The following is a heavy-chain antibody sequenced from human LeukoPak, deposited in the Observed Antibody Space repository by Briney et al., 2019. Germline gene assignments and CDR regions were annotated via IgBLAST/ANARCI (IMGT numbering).Heavy chain of an antibody. J-gene: IGHJ4*02. CDR1: GFTFSLYS. D-gene: IGHD1-26*01. CDR3: ATISGSYPDWDY. CDR2: ISSNATYK. Sequence: PGGSLRLSCAASGFTFSLYSMNWVRQAPGKGLEWVSSISSNATYKYYADSVRVRFTISRDNAKNLLYLQMDSLRVEDTAVYYCATISGSYPDWDYWGQGILVTVSS. V-gene: IGHV3-21*06.